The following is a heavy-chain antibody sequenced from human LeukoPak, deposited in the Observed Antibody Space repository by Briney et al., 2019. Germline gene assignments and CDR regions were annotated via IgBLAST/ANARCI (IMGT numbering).Heavy chain of an antibody. CDR2: IYSSGST. Sequence: SETLSLTGTFSVGSISSGGYSWSWIRHHPGKGLVWIGYIYSSGSTYYNPSLKSRVTISVDTSKNQFSLKLSSVTAADTAVYYCARDREDYYDSSGYYYYFDYWGQGTLVTVSS. CDR3: ARDREDYYDSSGYYYYFDY. D-gene: IGHD3-22*01. CDR1: VGSISSGGYS. J-gene: IGHJ4*02. V-gene: IGHV4-31*03.